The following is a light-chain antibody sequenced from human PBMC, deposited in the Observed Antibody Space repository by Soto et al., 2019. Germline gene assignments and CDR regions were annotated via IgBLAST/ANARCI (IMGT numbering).Light chain of an antibody. Sequence: IIMTQSPATLSVSPGERATLSCRASQSVSSNLAWYQQKPGQAPRLLIYGSSTRASGVPVRFSGSGSGTEFTRTISSLQSEDFAVYYCQQYDKWPLYTFGQGTKLEIK. CDR1: QSVSSN. V-gene: IGKV3-15*01. J-gene: IGKJ2*01. CDR3: QQYDKWPLYT. CDR2: GSS.